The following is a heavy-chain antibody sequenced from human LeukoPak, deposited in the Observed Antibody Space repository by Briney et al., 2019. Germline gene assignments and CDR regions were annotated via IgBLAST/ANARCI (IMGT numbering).Heavy chain of an antibody. Sequence: GGSLRLSCAASGFTFSDFWLSWVRQAPGKGLEWVANIRFDGSDKYYVDSVRGRFTISRDNAKNLLFLQMNSLRNEDTAVYYCVCDYNRNSGYWGQGTLVTVSS. V-gene: IGHV3-7*01. D-gene: IGHD4-23*01. CDR1: GFTFSDFW. CDR2: IRFDGSDK. CDR3: VCDYNRNSGY. J-gene: IGHJ4*02.